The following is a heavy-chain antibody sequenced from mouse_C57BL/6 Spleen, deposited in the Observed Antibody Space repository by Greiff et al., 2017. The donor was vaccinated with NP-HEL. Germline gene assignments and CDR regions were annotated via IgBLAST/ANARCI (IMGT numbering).Heavy chain of an antibody. CDR1: GFNIKDDY. D-gene: IGHD1-1*01. CDR2: IDPENGDT. V-gene: IGHV14-4*01. CDR3: TTPPYYGSSWFAY. J-gene: IGHJ3*01. Sequence: VQLQQSGAELVRPGASVKLSCTASGFNIKDDYMHWVKQRPEQGLEWIGWIDPENGDTEYASKFQGKATITADTSSNTAYLPLSSLTSEDTAVYYCTTPPYYGSSWFAYWGQGTLVTVSA.